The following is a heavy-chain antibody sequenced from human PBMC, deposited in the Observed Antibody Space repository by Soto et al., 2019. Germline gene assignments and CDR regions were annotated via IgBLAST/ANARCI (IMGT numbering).Heavy chain of an antibody. CDR1: GYTFTSYD. Sequence: QVQLVQSGAEVKKPGASVKVSCKASGYTFTSYDINWVRQATGQGLEWMGWMNANSGNTGYAQKFQGRVTMTRNTTRRTAYMQLSRLRSEETAEYYCATAPGPGFEYRVQVTLGTVFS. CDR2: MNANSGNT. D-gene: IGHD2-8*02. J-gene: IGHJ4*02. CDR3: ATAPGPGFEY. V-gene: IGHV1-8*01.